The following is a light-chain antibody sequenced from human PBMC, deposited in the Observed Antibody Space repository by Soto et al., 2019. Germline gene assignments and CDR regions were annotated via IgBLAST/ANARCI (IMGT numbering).Light chain of an antibody. CDR3: QSYDSSLSGYV. V-gene: IGLV1-40*01. CDR1: XSNIGAGYD. CDR2: RNS. J-gene: IGLJ1*01. Sequence: QSVLTQPPSVSGAPGQRVTISCTGXXSNIGAGYDVHWYQQLPGTAPKLLIYRNSNRPSGVPDRFSGSKSGTSASLAITGLQAEDEADYYCQSYDSSLSGYVFGTGTKLTVL.